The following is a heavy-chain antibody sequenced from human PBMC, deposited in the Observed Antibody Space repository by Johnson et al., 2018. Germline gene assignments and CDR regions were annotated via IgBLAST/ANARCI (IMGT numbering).Heavy chain of an antibody. CDR3: ARGRGFYGGTWYMDV. D-gene: IGHD4-23*01. Sequence: QVQLVESGGGVVQPGRSLRLSCAASGFTFGTSAMHWVRQAPGKGLEWVAAISYDENNKYYSDSLRGRFTISRDNSKNTLFLQMTGLRTADTAGYYCARGRGFYGGTWYMDVWGKGTTVTVSS. CDR1: GFTFGTSA. J-gene: IGHJ6*03. CDR2: ISYDENNK. V-gene: IGHV3-30*03.